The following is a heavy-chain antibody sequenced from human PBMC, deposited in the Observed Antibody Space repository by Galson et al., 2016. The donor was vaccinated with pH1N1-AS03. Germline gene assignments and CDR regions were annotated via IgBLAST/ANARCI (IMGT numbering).Heavy chain of an antibody. CDR2: IYTGGTT. J-gene: IGHJ4*02. CDR3: ARRSVAEMASGWAWGFDY. V-gene: IGHV3-66*01. Sequence: SLRLSCAASGFTVSSNYMSWVRQAPGKGLEWVSVIYTGGTTQYADSVKGRFTISRDNSKNMLYLQMNSLRAEDTAVYYCARRSVAEMASGWAWGFDYWGQGTLVTVSS. D-gene: IGHD5-24*01. CDR1: GFTVSSNY.